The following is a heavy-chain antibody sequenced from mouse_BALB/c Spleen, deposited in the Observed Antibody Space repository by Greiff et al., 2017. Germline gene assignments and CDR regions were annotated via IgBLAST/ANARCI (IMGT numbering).Heavy chain of an antibody. Sequence: EVQGVESGGGLVKPGGSLKLSCAASGFTFSDYYMYWVRQTPEKRLEWVATISDGGGYTYYPDSVKGRFTISRDNAKNNLYLQMSSLKSEDTAMYYCARIYYGNYDYAMDYWGQGTSVTVSS. D-gene: IGHD2-1*01. J-gene: IGHJ4*01. V-gene: IGHV5-4*02. CDR3: ARIYYGNYDYAMDY. CDR2: ISDGGGYT. CDR1: GFTFSDYY.